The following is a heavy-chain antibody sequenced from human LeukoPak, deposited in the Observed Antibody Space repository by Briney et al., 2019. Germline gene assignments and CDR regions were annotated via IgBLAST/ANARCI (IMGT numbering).Heavy chain of an antibody. CDR1: GGSISSYY. D-gene: IGHD3-10*01. J-gene: IGHJ3*02. CDR2: IYTSGST. Sequence: SGTLSLTCTVSGGSISSYYWSWIRQPAGKGLEWIGRIYTSGSTNYNPSLKSRVTMSVDTSKNQFSLKLSSVTAADTAVYYCARDYLGYGSGKWDDAFDIWGQGTMVTVSS. CDR3: ARDYLGYGSGKWDDAFDI. V-gene: IGHV4-4*07.